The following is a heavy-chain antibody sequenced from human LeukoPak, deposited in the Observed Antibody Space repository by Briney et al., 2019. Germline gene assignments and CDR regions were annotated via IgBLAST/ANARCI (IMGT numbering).Heavy chain of an antibody. CDR3: ARPGATTGYSSGWYSY. V-gene: IGHV1-2*02. J-gene: IGHJ4*02. CDR2: INPNRGGT. D-gene: IGHD6-19*01. CDR1: GYTFTGYY. Sequence: ASVKVSSKASGYTFTGYYMHWVRQAPGQGLEWMGWINPNRGGTNYAQKFQGRVTMTRDTSISTAYMELSRLRSDDTAVYYCARPGATTGYSSGWYSYWGQGTLVTVSS.